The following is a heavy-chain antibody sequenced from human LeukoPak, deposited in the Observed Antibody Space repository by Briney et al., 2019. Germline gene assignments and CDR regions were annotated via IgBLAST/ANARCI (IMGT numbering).Heavy chain of an antibody. CDR1: GGSISSSNW. J-gene: IGHJ4*02. D-gene: IGHD2-2*01. Sequence: PSETLSLTCAVSGGSISSSNWWSWVRQPPGKGLEWIGEIYHSGSTNYNPSLKSRVTMSVDTSKNQFSLKLSSVTAADTAVYYCARAHCSSTSCYSFDYWGQGTLVTVSS. CDR2: IYHSGST. CDR3: ARAHCSSTSCYSFDY. V-gene: IGHV4-4*02.